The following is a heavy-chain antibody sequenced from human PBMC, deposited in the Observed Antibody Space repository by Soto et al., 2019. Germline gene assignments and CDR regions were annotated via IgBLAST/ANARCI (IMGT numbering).Heavy chain of an antibody. CDR3: AKDIRSELVVVVVAATLFHP. Sequence: EVQLLESGGGLVQPGGSLRFSCAASGFTFSSYAMSWVRQAPGKGMEWVSDISGSGGSTYYADSVKGRFTISRDNSNNTPYLQMSSLRAEDTAVYYCAKDIRSELVVVVVAATLFHPLGHGTLVTVSS. CDR2: ISGSGGST. J-gene: IGHJ5*02. CDR1: GFTFSSYA. V-gene: IGHV3-23*01. D-gene: IGHD2-15*01.